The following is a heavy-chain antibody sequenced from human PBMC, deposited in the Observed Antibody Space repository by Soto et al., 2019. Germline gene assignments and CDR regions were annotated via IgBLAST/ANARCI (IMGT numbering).Heavy chain of an antibody. D-gene: IGHD5-12*01. CDR2: IIPILGIA. CDR1: GGTFSSYT. Sequence: SVKVSCKASGGTFSSYTISWVRQAPGQGLEWMGRIIPILGIANYAQKFQGRVTITADKSTSTAYMELSSLRSEDTAVYYCGRDNHGLIVATSHDAFDISGQGTMFTVSS. V-gene: IGHV1-69*04. CDR3: GRDNHGLIVATSHDAFDI. J-gene: IGHJ3*02.